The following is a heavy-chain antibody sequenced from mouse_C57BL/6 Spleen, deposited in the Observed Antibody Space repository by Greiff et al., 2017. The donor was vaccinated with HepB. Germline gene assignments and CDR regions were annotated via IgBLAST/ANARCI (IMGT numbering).Heavy chain of an antibody. CDR3: ARRPYYGSSHWYFDV. J-gene: IGHJ1*03. CDR2: IYPRSGNT. CDR1: GYTFTSYG. Sequence: VQLQQSGAELARPGASVKLSCKASGYTFTSYGISWVKQRTGQGLEWIGEIYPRSGNTYYNEKFKGKATLTADKSSSTAYMQLRSLTSEDSAVYCCARRPYYGSSHWYFDVWGTGTTVTVSS. V-gene: IGHV1-81*01. D-gene: IGHD1-1*01.